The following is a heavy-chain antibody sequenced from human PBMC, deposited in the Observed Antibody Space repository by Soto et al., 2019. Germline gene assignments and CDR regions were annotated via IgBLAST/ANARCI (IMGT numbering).Heavy chain of an antibody. CDR2: IYYSGST. Sequence: SETLSLTCTVSGGSISSYYWSWIRQPPGKGLEWIGYIYYSGSTNYNPSLKSRVTISVDTSKNQFSLKLSSVTAADTALYYCAKCIQVNWNYDAFHIWGQGTMVTVSS. CDR3: AKCIQVNWNYDAFHI. V-gene: IGHV4-59*01. J-gene: IGHJ3*02. D-gene: IGHD1-7*01. CDR1: GGSISSYY.